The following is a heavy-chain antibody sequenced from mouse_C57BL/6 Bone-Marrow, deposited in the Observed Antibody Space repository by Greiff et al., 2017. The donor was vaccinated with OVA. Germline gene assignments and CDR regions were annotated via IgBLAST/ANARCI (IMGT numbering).Heavy chain of an antibody. V-gene: IGHV2-6-1*01. CDR1: GFSLTSYG. Sequence: VHLVESGPGLVAPSQSLSITCTVSGFSLTSYGVHWVRQPPGKGLEWLVVIWSDGSTTYNSALKSRLSISKDNSKSQVFLKMNSLQTDDTAMYYCARHRGTTVVPYAMDYWGQGTSVTVSS. CDR2: IWSDGST. D-gene: IGHD1-1*01. J-gene: IGHJ4*01. CDR3: ARHRGTTVVPYAMDY.